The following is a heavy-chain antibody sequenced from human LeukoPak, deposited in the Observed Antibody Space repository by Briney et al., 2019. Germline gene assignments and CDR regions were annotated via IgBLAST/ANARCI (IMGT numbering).Heavy chain of an antibody. Sequence: ASETLSLTCTVSGGSISSGDYYWSWIRQPPGKGLEWIGYIYYSGSTYYNPSLKSRVTISVDTSKNQFFLKLSSVTAADTAVYYCARYERGYDYYFDYWGQGTLVTVSS. CDR3: ARYERGYDYYFDY. CDR1: GGSISSGDYY. D-gene: IGHD5-12*01. CDR2: IYYSGST. V-gene: IGHV4-30-4*08. J-gene: IGHJ4*02.